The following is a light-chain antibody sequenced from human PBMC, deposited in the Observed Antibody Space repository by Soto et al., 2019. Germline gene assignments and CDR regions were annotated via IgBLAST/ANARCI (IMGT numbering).Light chain of an antibody. CDR3: QQYDTYRA. CDR1: QSISNW. V-gene: IGKV1-5*03. J-gene: IGKJ1*01. CDR2: KAS. Sequence: DIQMTQSPSTLSASVGDRVTITCRASQSISNWLAWYQQKPGKAPKLLIYKASSLESGVSSRFSGSGFGTEVTLTITSLQPDDFATYYCQQYDTYRAFGQGTQVEIK.